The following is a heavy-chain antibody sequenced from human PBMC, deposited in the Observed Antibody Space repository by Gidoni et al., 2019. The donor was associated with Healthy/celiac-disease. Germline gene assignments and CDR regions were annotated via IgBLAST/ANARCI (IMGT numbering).Heavy chain of an antibody. J-gene: IGHJ6*02. D-gene: IGHD3-10*01. V-gene: IGHV3-11*05. CDR3: ARDRAHGSGSDGMDV. CDR1: GFTFSDYY. Sequence: QVQLVESGGGLVKPGGSLRLSCAASGFTFSDYYMSWIRQAPGKGLEWVSYISSSSSYTNYADSVKGRFTISRDNAKNSLYLQMNSLRAEDTAVYYCARDRAHGSGSDGMDVWGQGTTVTVSS. CDR2: ISSSSSYT.